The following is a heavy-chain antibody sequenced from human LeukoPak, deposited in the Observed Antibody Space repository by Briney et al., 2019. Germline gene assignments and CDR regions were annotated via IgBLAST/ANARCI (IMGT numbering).Heavy chain of an antibody. V-gene: IGHV1-69*04. CDR3: ARAAAAADREPFDY. J-gene: IGHJ4*02. CDR2: IIPILGIA. D-gene: IGHD6-13*01. Sequence: ASVKVSCKASGGTFISYAISWVRQAPGQGLEWMGRIIPILGIANYAQKFQGRVTITADKSTSTAYMELSSLRSEDTAVYYCARAAAAADREPFDYWGQGTLVTVSS. CDR1: GGTFISYA.